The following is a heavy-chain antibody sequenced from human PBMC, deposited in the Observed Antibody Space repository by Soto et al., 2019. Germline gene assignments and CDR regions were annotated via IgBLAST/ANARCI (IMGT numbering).Heavy chain of an antibody. D-gene: IGHD3-22*01. CDR2: FDPEAGET. Sequence: ASVKVSCKVSGYTLTELSMHWVRQAPGKGLEWMGGFDPEAGETIYAQKFQGRVTMTEDTSTDTAYMEMSSLRSEDTAVYDCATEYDSSGYLPWGALDIWGQGTMVTVSS. J-gene: IGHJ3*02. CDR1: GYTLTELS. V-gene: IGHV1-24*01. CDR3: ATEYDSSGYLPWGALDI.